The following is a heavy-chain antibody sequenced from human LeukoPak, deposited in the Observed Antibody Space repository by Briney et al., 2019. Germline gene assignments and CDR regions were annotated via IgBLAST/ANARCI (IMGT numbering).Heavy chain of an antibody. J-gene: IGHJ4*02. V-gene: IGHV3-73*01. Sequence: PGGSLRLSCAASGFTLSGSVMHWVRQASGKGLEWVGRIRSKANNYATAYVASGKGRFTIGRDDSKNRACLEMNSLKTEDTAVYYCTSNYCSGGSCYLYWGQGTLVTVSS. CDR2: IRSKANNYAT. CDR1: GFTLSGSV. CDR3: TSNYCSGGSCYLY. D-gene: IGHD2-15*01.